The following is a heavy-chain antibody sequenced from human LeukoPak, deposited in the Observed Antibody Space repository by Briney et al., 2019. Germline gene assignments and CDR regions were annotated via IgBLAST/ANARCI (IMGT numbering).Heavy chain of an antibody. J-gene: IGHJ3*01. CDR3: ARLIIQFGAFDL. D-gene: IGHD5-24*01. CDR2: ISDSTSAI. Sequence: GGSLRLSCAASGFTFSDYFMSWIRQAPGKGLEWISYISDSTSAIYNSDSVTGRFTISRDNAKHSLYLQMNSLRAEDTAVYYCARLIIQFGAFDLWGQGTMVTVSS. V-gene: IGHV3-11*01. CDR1: GFTFSDYF.